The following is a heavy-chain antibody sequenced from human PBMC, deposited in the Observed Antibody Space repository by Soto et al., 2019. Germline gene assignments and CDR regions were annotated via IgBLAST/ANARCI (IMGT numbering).Heavy chain of an antibody. CDR3: ARFGGRLWFGELFSDGAGNWFDP. CDR1: GGSISSSNW. CDR2: IYHSGST. D-gene: IGHD3-10*01. Sequence: PSETLSLTCAVSGGSISSSNWWSWVRQPPGKGLEWIGEIYHSGSTNYNPSLKSRVTISVDKSKNQFSLKLSSVTAADTAVYYCARFGGRLWFGELFSDGAGNWFDPWGQGTLVTVSS. V-gene: IGHV4-4*02. J-gene: IGHJ5*02.